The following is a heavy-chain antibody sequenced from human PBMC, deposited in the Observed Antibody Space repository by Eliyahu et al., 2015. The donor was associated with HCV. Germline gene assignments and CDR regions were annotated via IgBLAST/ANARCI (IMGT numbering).Heavy chain of an antibody. CDR3: ARVRAYSSRTASKNWFDP. CDR1: GXTFPSYD. Sequence: QVQLVQSGAEVKKPXASVKVXCKASGXTFPSYDINWVRQATGQGLXWMGWMNPNSGNTGYAQKFQGRVTMTRNTSISTAYMELSSLRSEDTAVYYCARVRAYSSRTASKNWFDPWGQGTLVTVSS. V-gene: IGHV1-8*01. CDR2: MNPNSGNT. D-gene: IGHD6-13*01. J-gene: IGHJ5*02.